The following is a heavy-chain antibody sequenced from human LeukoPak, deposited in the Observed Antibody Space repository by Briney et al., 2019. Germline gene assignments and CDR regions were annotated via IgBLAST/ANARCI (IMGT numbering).Heavy chain of an antibody. CDR2: ISYDGSNK. J-gene: IGHJ4*02. CDR3: AKDGVEGAVDY. D-gene: IGHD1-26*01. V-gene: IGHV3-30*18. Sequence: GGSLRLSCAASGFTFSSYGMHWVRQAPGKGLEWVAVISYDGSNKYYADSVKGRFTISRDNSKNTLYLQMNSLRAEDTAVYYCAKDGVEGAVDYWGQGTLVTVSS. CDR1: GFTFSSYG.